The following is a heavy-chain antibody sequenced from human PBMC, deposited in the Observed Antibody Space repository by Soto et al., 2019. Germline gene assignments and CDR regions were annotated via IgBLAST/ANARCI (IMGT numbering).Heavy chain of an antibody. CDR1: GFTFSSYA. J-gene: IGHJ2*01. D-gene: IGHD6-6*01. V-gene: IGHV3-30-3*01. CDR2: ISYDGSNK. CDR3: ARDTRIAALGFAL. Sequence: QVQLVESGGGVVQPGRSLRLSCAASGFTFSSYAMHWVRQAPGKGLEWVAVISYDGSNKYYADSVKGRFTISRDNSKNTLYLQMNSLRAEDTAVYYCARDTRIAALGFALWGRGTLVTVSS.